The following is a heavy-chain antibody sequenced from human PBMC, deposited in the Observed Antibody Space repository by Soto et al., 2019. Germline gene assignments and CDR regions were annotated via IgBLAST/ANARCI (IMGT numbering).Heavy chain of an antibody. V-gene: IGHV1-18*01. CDR3: ARVPVLYYYDSSGYSWFDP. D-gene: IGHD3-22*01. CDR2: ISAYNGNT. Sequence: GASVKVSCKASGYTFTSYGISWVRQAPGQVLEWMGWISAYNGNTNYAQKLQGRVTMTTDTSTSTAYMELRSLRSDDTAVYYCARVPVLYYYDSSGYSWFDPWGQGTLVTVSS. J-gene: IGHJ5*02. CDR1: GYTFTSYG.